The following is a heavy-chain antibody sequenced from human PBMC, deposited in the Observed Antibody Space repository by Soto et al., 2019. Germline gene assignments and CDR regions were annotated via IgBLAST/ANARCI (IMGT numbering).Heavy chain of an antibody. J-gene: IGHJ4*02. V-gene: IGHV6-1*01. CDR1: GDSVSNNSVA. Sequence: QAQLQQSGPGLVKPSQTLSLSCAISGDSVSNNSVAWNWVRQSPSRGLAWLGRTYYRSKWHYDYAPSVRSRITINPDTTKNHFSLQLNSVSPEDAAVYYCARSLRGRGVKYFDDWGQGTLVTVSS. CDR3: ARSLRGRGVKYFDD. D-gene: IGHD3-10*01. CDR2: TYYRSKWHY.